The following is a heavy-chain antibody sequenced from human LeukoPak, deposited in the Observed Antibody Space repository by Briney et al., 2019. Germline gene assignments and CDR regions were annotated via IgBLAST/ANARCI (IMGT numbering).Heavy chain of an antibody. D-gene: IGHD2-2*01. Sequence: PSETLSLTCTVSGGSVSSGSYYWSWIRQPPGKGLEWIGYIYYSGSTNYNPSLKSRVTISVDTSKNQFSLKLSSVTAADTAVYYCARVEVGYCSSTSCYGGAHFDYWGQGTLVTVSS. CDR1: GGSVSSGSYY. J-gene: IGHJ4*02. CDR2: IYYSGST. V-gene: IGHV4-61*01. CDR3: ARVEVGYCSSTSCYGGAHFDY.